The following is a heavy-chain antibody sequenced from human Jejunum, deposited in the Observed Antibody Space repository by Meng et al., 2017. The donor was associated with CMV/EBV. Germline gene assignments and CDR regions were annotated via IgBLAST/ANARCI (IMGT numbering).Heavy chain of an antibody. J-gene: IGHJ4*02. V-gene: IGHV1-69*10. CDR2: IIPIHGIA. CDR3: AREGPGGMATTPYFDY. Sequence: ADFVSPGASMTAHPKTPDPSFIPYVISWGRTAPGQGLERMGGIIPIHGIANYAQKYQGRVTITADKSTSTAYMELSSLRSEDTAVYYCAREGPGGMATTPYFDYWGQGTLVTVSS. D-gene: IGHD5-24*01. CDR1: DPSFIPYV.